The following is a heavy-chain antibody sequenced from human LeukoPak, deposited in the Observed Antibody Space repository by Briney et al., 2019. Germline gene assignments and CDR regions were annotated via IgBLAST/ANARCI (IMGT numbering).Heavy chain of an antibody. D-gene: IGHD4-17*01. V-gene: IGHV1-8*01. CDR3: ARGRTTVTTIWFDP. Sequence: ASVKVSCKASGYTFTSYDINWVRQATGQGLEWMGWMNPNSSNTGDAQKFQGTVTRTNNTSISTAYMELISLRSEDTALYYCARGRTTVTTIWFDPWGQGTLVTVSS. CDR2: MNPNSSNT. CDR1: GYTFTSYD. J-gene: IGHJ5*02.